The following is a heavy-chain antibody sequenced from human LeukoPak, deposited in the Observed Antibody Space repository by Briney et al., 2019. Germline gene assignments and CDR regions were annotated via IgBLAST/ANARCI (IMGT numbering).Heavy chain of an antibody. CDR3: ARTSLGAFDY. CDR2: IDWDDDK. V-gene: IGHV2-70*04. J-gene: IGHJ4*02. D-gene: IGHD1-26*01. Sequence: SGPALVKPTQTLTLTCTFSGFSPSTSGMRVSWIRQPPGKALEWLARIDWDDDKFYSTSLKTRLTISKDTSKNEVVLTMTNMDPVDTATYYCARTSLGAFDYWGRGTLVTVSS. CDR1: GFSPSTSGMR.